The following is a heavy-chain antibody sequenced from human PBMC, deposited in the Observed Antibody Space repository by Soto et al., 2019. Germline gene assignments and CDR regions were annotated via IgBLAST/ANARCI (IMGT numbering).Heavy chain of an antibody. V-gene: IGHV4-39*01. CDR1: GGSISSSSYY. D-gene: IGHD3-22*01. CDR2: IYYSGTT. Sequence: PSETLSLTCTVSGGSISSSSYYWGWIRQPPGKGLEWIGSIYYSGTTYYNPSLKSRVTISVDTTKNQFSLKLSSVTAADTAVYYCARRRPYDSSGYYHYGMDVWGQGTTVTVSS. J-gene: IGHJ6*02. CDR3: ARRRPYDSSGYYHYGMDV.